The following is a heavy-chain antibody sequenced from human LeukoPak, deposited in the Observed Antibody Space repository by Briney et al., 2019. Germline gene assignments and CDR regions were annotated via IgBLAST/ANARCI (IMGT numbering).Heavy chain of an antibody. CDR3: AKGGVRPVTTGDY. CDR1: GFTFTSYA. D-gene: IGHD4-17*01. CDR2: ISESGGST. Sequence: GGSLRLSCAASGFTFTSYAMSWVRQVPGKGPEWVSGISESGGSTYYVDSVKGRFTISRDNSKNTVYLQMNSLRAEDTAIYYCAKGGVRPVTTGDYWGQGTLVTVSS. J-gene: IGHJ4*02. V-gene: IGHV3-23*01.